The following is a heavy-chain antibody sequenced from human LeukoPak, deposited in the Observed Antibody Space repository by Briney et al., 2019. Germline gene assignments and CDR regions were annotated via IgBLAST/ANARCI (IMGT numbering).Heavy chain of an antibody. J-gene: IGHJ6*02. V-gene: IGHV4-4*07. CDR2: IYSSGST. Sequence: SETLSLTCTVSSGSISSYYWSWLRQSAGKGLEWIGRIYSSGSTNYNPSFTSRVTMSVDTSKNQFSLRLSSVTAADTAVYYCARDPRAVDVWGQGTTVTVSS. CDR3: ARDPRAVDV. CDR1: SGSISSYY.